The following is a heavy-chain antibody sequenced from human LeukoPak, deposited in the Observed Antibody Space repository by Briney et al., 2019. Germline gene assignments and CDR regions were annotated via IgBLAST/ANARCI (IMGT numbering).Heavy chain of an antibody. J-gene: IGHJ4*02. CDR2: INPNSGGT. CDR1: GYTFTGYY. Sequence: ASVKVSCKVSGYTFTGYYMHWVRQAPGQGLEWMGWINPNSGGTNYAQKFQGWVTMTRDTSISTAYMELSRLRSDDTAVYYCARGNSSGWSRRPYYFDYWGQGTLVTVSS. D-gene: IGHD6-19*01. V-gene: IGHV1-2*04. CDR3: ARGNSSGWSRRPYYFDY.